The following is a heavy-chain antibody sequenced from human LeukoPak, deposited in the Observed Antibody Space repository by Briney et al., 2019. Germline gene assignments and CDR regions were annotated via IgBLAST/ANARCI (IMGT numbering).Heavy chain of an antibody. CDR2: INPSGGST. J-gene: IGHJ4*02. CDR3: ARVGATGYFDY. CDR1: GYTFTNYY. D-gene: IGHD1-26*01. V-gene: IGHV1-46*01. Sequence: ASVKVSCKASGYTFTNYYMHWVRQAPGQGLEWMGIINPSGGSTSYAQKFQGRVTMTRDTSTGTVYTELSSLRSEDTAVYYCARVGATGYFDYWGQGTLVTVSS.